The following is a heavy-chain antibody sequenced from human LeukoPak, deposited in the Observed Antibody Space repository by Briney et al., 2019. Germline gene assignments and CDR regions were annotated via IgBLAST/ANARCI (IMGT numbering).Heavy chain of an antibody. D-gene: IGHD2-8*01. V-gene: IGHV1-2*02. Sequence: ASVKVPCKASGYTFTGYYMHWVRQAPGQGLEWMGWINPNSGGTNYAQKFQGRVTMTRDTSISTAYMELSRLRSDDTAVYYCARDPLLTSTAFDIWGQGTMVTVSS. CDR2: INPNSGGT. CDR3: ARDPLLTSTAFDI. J-gene: IGHJ3*02. CDR1: GYTFTGYY.